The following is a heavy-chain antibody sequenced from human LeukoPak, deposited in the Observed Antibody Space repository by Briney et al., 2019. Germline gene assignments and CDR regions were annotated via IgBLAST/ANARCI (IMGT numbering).Heavy chain of an antibody. V-gene: IGHV3-11*03. D-gene: IGHD2-21*02. Sequence: GGSLRLSCAASGFTFSDYYMSWIRQAPGKGLEWVSYISSSSSYTNYADSVKGRFTISRDNAKNSLYLQMNSLRAEDTAVYYCAWARGNCGGDCYPFDYWGQGTLVTVSS. CDR1: GFTFSDYY. CDR3: AWARGNCGGDCYPFDY. J-gene: IGHJ4*02. CDR2: ISSSSSYT.